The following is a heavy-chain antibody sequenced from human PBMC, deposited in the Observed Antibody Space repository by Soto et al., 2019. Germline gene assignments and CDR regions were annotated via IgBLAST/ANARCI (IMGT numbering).Heavy chain of an antibody. CDR1: GFTFSSYA. V-gene: IGHV3-23*01. CDR2: ITESGGTT. CDR3: ARDSGDSYGNYGMDV. J-gene: IGHJ6*02. D-gene: IGHD5-18*01. Sequence: PGGSLRLSCAASGFTFSSYAMSWVRQAPGKGLEWLSAITESGGTTYHANSVKGRFTISRDNSKNTLYLQMNSLRAEDTAVYYCARDSGDSYGNYGMDVWGQGTTVTVSS.